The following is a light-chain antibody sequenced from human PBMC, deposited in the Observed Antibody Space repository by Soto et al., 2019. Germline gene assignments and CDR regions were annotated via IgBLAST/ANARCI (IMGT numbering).Light chain of an antibody. CDR2: AAS. CDR1: QSVSSY. J-gene: IGKJ1*01. CDR3: QQYNNCPRT. Sequence: EIVMTQSPATLSVSPGERATLSCRASQSVSSYLAWYQQKPGQAPRLLIYAASTRATGIPARFSGSGSGTEFPLTISSLQSEDFAFYYCQQYNNCPRTFGQGTKLEIK. V-gene: IGKV3-15*01.